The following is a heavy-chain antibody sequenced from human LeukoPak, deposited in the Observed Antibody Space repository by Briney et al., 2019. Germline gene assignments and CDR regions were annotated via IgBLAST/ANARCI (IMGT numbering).Heavy chain of an antibody. D-gene: IGHD6-13*01. CDR2: IRSKADGGTI. CDR1: GFTFSNVW. Sequence: GGSLRLSCEASGFTFSNVWMNWVRQAPGKGLEWVGRIRSKADGGTIDYAAHVKARFTISRDDSKNTMYLQMSSLKTEDTAVYYCTTYSSKDAFDIWGQGTMVTVSS. V-gene: IGHV3-15*01. CDR3: TTYSSKDAFDI. J-gene: IGHJ3*02.